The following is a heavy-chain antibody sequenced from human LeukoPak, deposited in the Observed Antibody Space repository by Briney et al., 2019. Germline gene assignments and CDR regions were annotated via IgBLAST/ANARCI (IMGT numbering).Heavy chain of an antibody. CDR3: ATLDGYSPGGGGY. J-gene: IGHJ4*02. V-gene: IGHV3-23*01. Sequence: PGGSLRLSCAASGFTFSSYGMSWVRQAPGKGLEWVSAISGSGGSTYYADSVKGRFTISRDNSKNTLYLQMNSLRAEDTAVYYCATLDGYSPGGGGYWGQGTLVTVSS. CDR2: ISGSGGST. CDR1: GFTFSSYG. D-gene: IGHD5-24*01.